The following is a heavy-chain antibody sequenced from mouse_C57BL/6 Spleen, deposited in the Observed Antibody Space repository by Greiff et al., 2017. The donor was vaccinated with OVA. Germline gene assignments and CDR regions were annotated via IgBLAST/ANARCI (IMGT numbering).Heavy chain of an antibody. CDR2: INPSTGGT. J-gene: IGHJ3*01. CDR3: ARYWRGFAY. Sequence: EVQLQQSGPELVKPGASVKISCKASGYSFTGYYMNWVKQSPEKSLEWIGEINPSTGGTTYNQKFKAKATLTVDKSSSTAYMQLKSLTSEDSAFYYGARYWRGFAYWGQGTLVTVSA. D-gene: IGHD4-1*01. V-gene: IGHV1-42*01. CDR1: GYSFTGYY.